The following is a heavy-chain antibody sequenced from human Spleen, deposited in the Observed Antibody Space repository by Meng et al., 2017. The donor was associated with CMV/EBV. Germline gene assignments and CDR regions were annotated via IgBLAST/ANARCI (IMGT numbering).Heavy chain of an antibody. CDR1: GFTFSSYG. CDR3: ARDSGADMVATGDFDF. Sequence: GESLKISCAASGFTFSSYGMHWVRQAPGKGLEWVAVISYDGSNKYYADSVKGRFTISRDNSKNTLYLQMNSLRPEDTAVYYCARDSGADMVATGDFDFWGQGTLVTVSS. D-gene: IGHD5-12*01. J-gene: IGHJ4*02. V-gene: IGHV3-30*19. CDR2: ISYDGSNK.